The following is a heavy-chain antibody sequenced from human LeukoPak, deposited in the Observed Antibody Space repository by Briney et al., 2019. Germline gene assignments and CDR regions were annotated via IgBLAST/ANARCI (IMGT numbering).Heavy chain of an antibody. V-gene: IGHV1-18*01. CDR1: GYTFTSYG. D-gene: IGHD3-3*01. J-gene: IGHJ4*02. Sequence: ASVEVSCKASGYTFTSYGISWVRQAPGQGLEWMGWINAYNGNTNYAQKLQGRVTMTTDTSTSTAYMELRSLRSDDTAVYYCARVLYGAFDFWSGYHPPVFDYWCQGTLVTVSS. CDR3: ARVLYGAFDFWSGYHPPVFDY. CDR2: INAYNGNT.